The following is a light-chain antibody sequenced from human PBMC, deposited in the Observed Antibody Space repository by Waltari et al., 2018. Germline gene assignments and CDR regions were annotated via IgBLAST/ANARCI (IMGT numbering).Light chain of an antibody. CDR1: SSDVRRYYH. Sequence: QSALTQPRSVSGSPGQSVTTPCTGTSSDVRRYYHASWYQHHPGKAPKLMIYDVSKRPSGVPDRFSGSKSGNTASLTISGLRTEDEADYSCCSYAGRYTLVFGGGTKLTVL. J-gene: IGLJ2*01. CDR3: CSYAGRYTLV. CDR2: DVS. V-gene: IGLV2-11*02.